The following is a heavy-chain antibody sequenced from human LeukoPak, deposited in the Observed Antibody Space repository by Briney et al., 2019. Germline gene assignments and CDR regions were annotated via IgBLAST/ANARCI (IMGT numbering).Heavy chain of an antibody. CDR3: ARVAVYGETTFDY. CDR2: IIPIFGTA. J-gene: IGHJ4*02. D-gene: IGHD1-14*01. Sequence: SVKVSCKASGGTFSSYAISWVRQAPGQGLEWMGGIIPIFGTANYAQKFQGRVTITADESTSTAHMELSSLRSEDTAVYYCARVAVYGETTFDYWGQGTLVTVSS. V-gene: IGHV1-69*13. CDR1: GGTFSSYA.